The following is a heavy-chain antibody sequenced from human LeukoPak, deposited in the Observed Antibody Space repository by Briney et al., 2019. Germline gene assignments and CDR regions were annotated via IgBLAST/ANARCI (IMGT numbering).Heavy chain of an antibody. CDR2: INPIFGTA. D-gene: IGHD3-9*01. CDR3: ARGSRRYYDILTGFYYFDY. Sequence: ASVKVSCKASGGTFSSYAISWVRQAPGQGLEWMGWINPIFGTANYAQKFQGRVTITADESTSTAYMELSSLRSEDTAVYYCARGSRRYYDILTGFYYFDYWGQGTLVTVSS. CDR1: GGTFSSYA. V-gene: IGHV1-69*13. J-gene: IGHJ4*02.